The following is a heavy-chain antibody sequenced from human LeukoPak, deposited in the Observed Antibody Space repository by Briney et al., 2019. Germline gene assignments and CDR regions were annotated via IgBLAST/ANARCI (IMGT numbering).Heavy chain of an antibody. CDR3: TRGYSSSWLSPFDY. V-gene: IGHV3-15*01. Sequence: GGSLRLSCAASGFTFSNAWMSWVRQAPWKGLEWVGRIKSKTDGGTTDYAAPVKGRFTISRDDSKNTLYLQMNSLKTEDTAVYYCTRGYSSSWLSPFDYWGQGTLVTVSS. J-gene: IGHJ4*02. CDR2: IKSKTDGGTT. CDR1: GFTFSNAW. D-gene: IGHD6-13*01.